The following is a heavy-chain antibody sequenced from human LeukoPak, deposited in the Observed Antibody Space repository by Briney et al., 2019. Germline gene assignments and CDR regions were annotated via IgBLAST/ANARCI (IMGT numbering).Heavy chain of an antibody. D-gene: IGHD5-18*01. CDR2: IRYDGTNK. CDR1: GFTFSSYG. J-gene: IGHJ4*02. CDR3: ATGRDTAMVRLDY. V-gene: IGHV3-30*02. Sequence: GGSLRLSCAVSGFTFSSYGMHWVRQAPGKGLEWVAFIRYDGTNKYYADSVKGRFTISRDNSKNTMYLQMNSLRAEDTAVYFCATGRDTAMVRLDYWGQGTLVTVSS.